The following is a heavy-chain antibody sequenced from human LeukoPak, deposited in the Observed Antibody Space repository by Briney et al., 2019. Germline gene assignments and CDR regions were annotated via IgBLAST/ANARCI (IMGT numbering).Heavy chain of an antibody. CDR2: INPNSGGT. D-gene: IGHD4-17*01. Sequence: ASVKVSCKASAYTFTGYYMHWVRQAPGQGLEWMGWINPNSGGTNYAQKFQGRVTMTRDTSISTAYMELSRLRSDDTAVYYCARDRSDYGDYLYYFDYWGQGTLVTVSS. J-gene: IGHJ4*02. CDR3: ARDRSDYGDYLYYFDY. CDR1: AYTFTGYY. V-gene: IGHV1-2*02.